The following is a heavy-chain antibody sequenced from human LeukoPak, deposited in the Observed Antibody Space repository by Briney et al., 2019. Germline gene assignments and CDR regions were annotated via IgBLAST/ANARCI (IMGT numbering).Heavy chain of an antibody. V-gene: IGHV3-23*01. Sequence: PGGSLRLSCAASGFTFSSYAMTWVRQAPGKGLEWVSTMSASGGSTYYADSVKGRFTISRDNSKNTLYLQMNSLRAEDTAVYYCAKDLRGRYDYWGQGTLVTVCS. CDR1: GFTFSSYA. J-gene: IGHJ4*02. CDR3: AKDLRGRYDY. CDR2: MSASGGST. D-gene: IGHD1-26*01.